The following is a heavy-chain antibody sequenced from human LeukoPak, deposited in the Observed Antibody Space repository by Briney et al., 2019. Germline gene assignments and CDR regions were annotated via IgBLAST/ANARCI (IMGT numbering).Heavy chain of an antibody. V-gene: IGHV4-34*01. J-gene: IGHJ5*02. D-gene: IGHD3-3*01. CDR1: GGSFSGYY. Sequence: SETLSLTCAVYGGSFSGYYWSWIRQPPGKGLEWIGEINHSGSTNYNPPLKSRVTISVDTSKNQFSLKLSSVTAADTAVYYCARVRRRYDFWSGYGNWFDPWGQGTLVTVSS. CDR3: ARVRRRYDFWSGYGNWFDP. CDR2: INHSGST.